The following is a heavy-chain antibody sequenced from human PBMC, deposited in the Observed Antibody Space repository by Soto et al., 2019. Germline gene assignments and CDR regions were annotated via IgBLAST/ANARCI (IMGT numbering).Heavy chain of an antibody. CDR2: IYYSGST. Sequence: PSETLSLTCTVSGGSVSSGSYYWSWIRQPPGKGLEWIGYIYYSGSTNYNPSLKSRVTISVDTSKHQFSLKLGSVTAADTAVYYCASLGEDSGGYGSAYYGMDVWGQGTTVTVSS. J-gene: IGHJ6*02. V-gene: IGHV4-61*01. CDR1: GGSVSSGSYY. D-gene: IGHD1-26*01. CDR3: ASLGEDSGGYGSAYYGMDV.